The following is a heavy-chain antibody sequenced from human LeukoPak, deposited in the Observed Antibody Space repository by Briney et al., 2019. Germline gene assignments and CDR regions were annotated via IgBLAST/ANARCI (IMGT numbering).Heavy chain of an antibody. Sequence: ASVKVSCKASGYTFTSYGISWVRQAPGQGLEWMGWISAYNGNTNYAQKLQGRVTMTTDTSTSTAYMELRSLRSDDTAVYYCARGVGFGELLYNWFDPWGQGTLVTVFS. V-gene: IGHV1-18*01. J-gene: IGHJ5*02. CDR1: GYTFTSYG. CDR3: ARGVGFGELLYNWFDP. D-gene: IGHD3-10*01. CDR2: ISAYNGNT.